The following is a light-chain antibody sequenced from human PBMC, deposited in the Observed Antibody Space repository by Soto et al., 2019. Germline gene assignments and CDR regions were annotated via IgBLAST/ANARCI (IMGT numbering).Light chain of an antibody. V-gene: IGKV1-5*01. Sequence: DILMTQSPSTLSASVGDRATITCRASQSINSLLAWYQQKPGRAPKLLIYDASTLETGVPSRFSGSGSGTEFTLTIISMQTDEFAADYCQQYYSYSSWTFGQGTKVEIK. CDR1: QSINSL. CDR3: QQYYSYSSWT. J-gene: IGKJ1*01. CDR2: DAS.